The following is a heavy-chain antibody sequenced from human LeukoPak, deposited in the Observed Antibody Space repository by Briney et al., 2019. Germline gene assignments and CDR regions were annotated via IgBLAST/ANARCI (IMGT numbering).Heavy chain of an antibody. CDR1: GFTFSGYA. Sequence: GGSLRLSCAASGFTFSGYAMHWVRQAPGKGLEWVAVISYDGSNKYYADSVKGRFTISRDNSKNTLYLQMNSLRAEDTAVYYCARGIRFLEWPDDYWGQGTLVTVSS. CDR2: ISYDGSNK. D-gene: IGHD3-3*01. V-gene: IGHV3-30-3*01. J-gene: IGHJ4*02. CDR3: ARGIRFLEWPDDY.